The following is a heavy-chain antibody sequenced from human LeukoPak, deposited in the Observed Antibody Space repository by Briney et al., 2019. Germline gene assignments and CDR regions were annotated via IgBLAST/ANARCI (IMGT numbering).Heavy chain of an antibody. CDR1: GFTFSSYE. CDR2: ISSSGSTI. Sequence: GSLRLSCAASGFTFSSYEMNWVRQAPGKGLEWGSYISSSGSTIYYADSVKGRFTISRDNAKNSLYLQMNSLRAEDTAVYYCARRYFDWYGIDYWGQGTLVTVSS. J-gene: IGHJ4*02. D-gene: IGHD3-9*01. V-gene: IGHV3-48*03. CDR3: ARRYFDWYGIDY.